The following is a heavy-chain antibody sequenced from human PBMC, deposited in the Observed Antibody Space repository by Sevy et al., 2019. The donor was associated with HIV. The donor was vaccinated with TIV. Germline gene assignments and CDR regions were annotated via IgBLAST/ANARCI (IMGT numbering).Heavy chain of an antibody. CDR1: GYTFTFYD. D-gene: IGHD6-6*01. CDR3: ARGASLYSSSIIEYDY. V-gene: IGHV1-8*01. CDR2: MNPNSGNT. Sequence: ASVKVSCKASGYTFTFYDINWVRQATGQGLEWVGWMNPNSGNTGYARNFQGRVTMTRNTSISTAYMELSSLRSEDTAVFYCARGASLYSSSIIEYDYWGQGTLVTVSS. J-gene: IGHJ4*02.